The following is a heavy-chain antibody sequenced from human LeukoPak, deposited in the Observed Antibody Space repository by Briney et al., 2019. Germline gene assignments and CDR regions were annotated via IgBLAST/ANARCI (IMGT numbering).Heavy chain of an antibody. CDR3: ARHNARLRGWIGEVDF. V-gene: IGHV4-59*08. J-gene: IGHJ4*02. Sequence: PSETLSLTCSVSGGSINNYYWSWIRQPPGKGLEWIAYIYYSGSTNYNPSLKSRFTISVDTSKNQFSLMLSSVTAADTAVYYCARHNARLRGWIGEVDFWGQGALVTVSS. D-gene: IGHD3-10*01. CDR1: GGSINNYY. CDR2: IYYSGST.